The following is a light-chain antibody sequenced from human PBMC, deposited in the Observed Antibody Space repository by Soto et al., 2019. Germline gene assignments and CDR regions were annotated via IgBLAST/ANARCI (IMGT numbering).Light chain of an antibody. CDR3: QQDNSYSAE. Sequence: EIQLTHPPATLCASLFDIGTSTFRASQTISSWLAWYQQKPGKAPKLLIYKASTLKSGVPSRFSGSGSGTEFTLTISSLQPDDFATYYCQQDNSYSAEFGQGTKVEIK. CDR1: QTISSW. CDR2: KAS. V-gene: IGKV1-5*03. J-gene: IGKJ1*01.